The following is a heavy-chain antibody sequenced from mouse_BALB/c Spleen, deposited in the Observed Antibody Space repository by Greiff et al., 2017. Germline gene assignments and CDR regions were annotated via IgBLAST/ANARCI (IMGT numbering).Heavy chain of an antibody. V-gene: IGHV3-2*02. CDR2: ISYSGST. Sequence: EVQGVESGPGLVKPSQSLSLTCTVTGYSITSDYAWNWIRQSPGNKLEWMGYISYSGSTSYNPSLKSRISITRDTSKNQFFLQLNSVTTEDTATYYCASTYYGNPAWFAYWGQGTLVTVSA. CDR1: GYSITSDYA. J-gene: IGHJ3*01. D-gene: IGHD2-10*01. CDR3: ASTYYGNPAWFAY.